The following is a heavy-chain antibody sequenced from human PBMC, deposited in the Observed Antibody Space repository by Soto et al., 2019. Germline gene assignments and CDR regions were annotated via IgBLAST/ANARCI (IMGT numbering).Heavy chain of an antibody. D-gene: IGHD2-21*01. CDR1: DVYCNCAGYL. CDR3: PRDGRPLCWSGRDRFDP. V-gene: IGHV4-30-4*01. CDR2: IYSTGSS. Sequence: SVTRSHTCHVSDVYCNCAGYLWSWMHQSPGTGLDWIGYIYSTGSSYYNSSLRSRVSMSVDTSKNQFSLNLSSVTAADPAVYFCPRDGRPLCWSGRDRFDPRGQDTLVTISS. J-gene: IGHJ5*02.